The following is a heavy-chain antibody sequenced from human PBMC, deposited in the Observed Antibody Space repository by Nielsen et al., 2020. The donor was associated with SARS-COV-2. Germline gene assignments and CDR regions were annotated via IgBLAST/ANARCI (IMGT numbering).Heavy chain of an antibody. Sequence: ASVKVSCKASGYRFSTYAVTWVRQAPGQGLEWMGSINTATGSPTYAQAFTGRFVFSLDTSVSTSYLQISGLKAEDTAVYYCARLAPYSSSRSVSYYMYGLDVWGQGTTVAVS. CDR1: GYRFSTYA. D-gene: IGHD6-13*01. CDR3: ARLAPYSSSRSVSYYMYGLDV. CDR2: INTATGSP. V-gene: IGHV7-4-1*02. J-gene: IGHJ6*02.